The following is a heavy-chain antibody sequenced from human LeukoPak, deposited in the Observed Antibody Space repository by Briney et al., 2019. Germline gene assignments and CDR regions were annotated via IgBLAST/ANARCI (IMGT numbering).Heavy chain of an antibody. CDR1: GYTFTGYY. V-gene: IGHV1-2*02. J-gene: IGHJ6*02. D-gene: IGHD6-19*01. CDR2: INPNSGGT. Sequence: ASVKVSCKASGYTFTGYYMHWVRQAPGQGLEWMGWINPNSGGTNYAQKFQGRVTMTRDTSISTAYMELGRLRSDDTAVYYCARGLVRWLADYYYYYGMDVWGQGTTVTVSS. CDR3: ARGLVRWLADYYYYYGMDV.